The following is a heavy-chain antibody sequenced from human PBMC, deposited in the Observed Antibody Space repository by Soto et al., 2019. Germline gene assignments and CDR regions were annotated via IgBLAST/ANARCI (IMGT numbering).Heavy chain of an antibody. J-gene: IGHJ6*04. D-gene: IGHD3-9*01. CDR1: GFSFDGFY. Sequence: PGGSMRVSCEPWGFSFDGFYRHCVLQATGKGLEWVSAIGTAGDQYYPGSVTGRFSISRENAKNSLYLQMNSLRAGDTAVSYCARGRLVHDGMDVWGEGTTVTVYS. V-gene: IGHV3-13*05. CDR2: IGTAGDQ. CDR3: ARGRLVHDGMDV.